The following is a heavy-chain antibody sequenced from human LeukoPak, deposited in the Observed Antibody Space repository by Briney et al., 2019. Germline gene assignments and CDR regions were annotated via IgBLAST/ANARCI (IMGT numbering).Heavy chain of an antibody. CDR1: GFNFDRYT. V-gene: IGHV3-43*01. Sequence: GGSLRLSCATSGFNFDRYTIHWVRQAPGKGLEWVSLAGWAGGTTFYSDSVRGRFTISRDSGRKSVYLQMNSLATDGTAFYFCAKELDTMFFDYWGQGALVTVSS. J-gene: IGHJ4*02. CDR2: AGWAGGTT. D-gene: IGHD3-10*02. CDR3: AKELDTMFFDY.